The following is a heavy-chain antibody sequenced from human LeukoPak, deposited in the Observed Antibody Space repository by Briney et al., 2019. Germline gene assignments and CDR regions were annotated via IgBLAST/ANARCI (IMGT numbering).Heavy chain of an antibody. Sequence: GGSLRLSCAASGLTFTRYAMSWVRHAPGEGREWVSDISGSGGSRYYADSVKGRFTISTDNSTHTLYPQRNSLRAEDTAVYCCAKFSRGWPQGEYFQHWGQGTLVTVSS. CDR1: GLTFTRYA. V-gene: IGHV3-23*01. D-gene: IGHD6-19*01. CDR2: ISGSGGSR. J-gene: IGHJ1*01. CDR3: AKFSRGWPQGEYFQH.